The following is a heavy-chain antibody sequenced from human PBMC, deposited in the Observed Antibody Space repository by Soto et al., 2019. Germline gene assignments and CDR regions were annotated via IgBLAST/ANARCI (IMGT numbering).Heavy chain of an antibody. Sequence: PGGSLRLSCAASGFTVSSNYMSWVRQAPGKGLEWVSVIYSGGSTYYADSVKGRFTISRDNSKNTLYLQMNSLRAEDTAVYYCARLTGTLPSNAFDSWGQGTMVTVSS. CDR2: IYSGGST. CDR3: ARLTGTLPSNAFDS. CDR1: GFTVSSNY. J-gene: IGHJ3*02. D-gene: IGHD1-20*01. V-gene: IGHV3-66*01.